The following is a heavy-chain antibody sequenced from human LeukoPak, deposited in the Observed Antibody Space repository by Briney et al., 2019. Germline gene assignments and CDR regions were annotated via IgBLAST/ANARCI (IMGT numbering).Heavy chain of an antibody. J-gene: IGHJ4*02. V-gene: IGHV3-21*01. CDR3: ARDWTSFLFDY. CDR1: GFTFSSYS. Sequence: GGSLRLSCAASGFTFSSYSMDWVRQAPGKGLEWVSSISSSSSYIYYADSVKGRFTISRDNAKNSLYLQMNSLRAEDTAVYYCARDWTSFLFDYWGQGTLVTVSS. CDR2: ISSSSSYI. D-gene: IGHD3/OR15-3a*01.